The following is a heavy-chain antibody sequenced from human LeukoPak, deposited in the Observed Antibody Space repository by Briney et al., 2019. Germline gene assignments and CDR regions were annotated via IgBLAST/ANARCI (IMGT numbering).Heavy chain of an antibody. D-gene: IGHD6-13*01. CDR1: GGSISSGGYY. J-gene: IGHJ4*02. CDR2: IYYSGST. CDR3: AGALLTSYSSSLTLDY. Sequence: SQTLSLTCTVSGGSISSGGYYWSWIRQHPGKGLEWIGYIYYSGSTYYNPSLKSRVTISVDTSKNQFSLKLSSVTAADTAVYYCAGALLTSYSSSLTLDYWGQGNLVTVSS. V-gene: IGHV4-31*03.